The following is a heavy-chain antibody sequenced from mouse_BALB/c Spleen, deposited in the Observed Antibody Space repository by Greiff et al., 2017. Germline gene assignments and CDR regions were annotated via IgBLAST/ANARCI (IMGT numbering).Heavy chain of an antibody. CDR2: ISSGGST. J-gene: IGHJ4*01. CDR3: ARERFGYGNYVYYAMDY. Sequence: EVQGVESGGGLVKPGGSLKLSCAASGFTFSSYAMSWVRQTPEKRLEWVASISSGGSTYYPDSVKGRFTISRDNARNILYLQMSSLRSEDTAMYYCARERFGYGNYVYYAMDYWGQGTSVTVSS. CDR1: GFTFSSYA. V-gene: IGHV5-6-5*01. D-gene: IGHD2-10*02.